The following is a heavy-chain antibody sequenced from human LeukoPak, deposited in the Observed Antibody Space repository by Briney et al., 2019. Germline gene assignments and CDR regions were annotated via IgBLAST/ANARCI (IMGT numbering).Heavy chain of an antibody. Sequence: GGSLRLSCAASGFTFSSYGMHWVRQAPGKGLEWVAVISYDGSNKYYAESVKGRFTISRDNSKNTLYLQMNSLRAEDTAVYYCATYDIVVVVAERAFDYWGQGTLVTVSS. CDR2: ISYDGSNK. CDR3: ATYDIVVVVAERAFDY. V-gene: IGHV3-30*03. J-gene: IGHJ4*02. D-gene: IGHD2-15*01. CDR1: GFTFSSYG.